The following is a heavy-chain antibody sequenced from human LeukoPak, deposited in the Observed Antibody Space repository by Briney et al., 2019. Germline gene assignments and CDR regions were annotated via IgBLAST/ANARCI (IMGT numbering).Heavy chain of an antibody. CDR3: ARDFLHSSTSRPFDY. Sequence: PGRSLRLSCAASGFTFDDYAMHWVRQAPGKGLEWVSGISWNSNNIDYAGSVNGRFTISRDNAKNSLYLQMDSLRAEDTAVYYCARDFLHSSTSRPFDYWGQGTLVTVSS. CDR1: GFTFDDYA. J-gene: IGHJ4*02. V-gene: IGHV3-9*01. D-gene: IGHD2-2*01. CDR2: ISWNSNNI.